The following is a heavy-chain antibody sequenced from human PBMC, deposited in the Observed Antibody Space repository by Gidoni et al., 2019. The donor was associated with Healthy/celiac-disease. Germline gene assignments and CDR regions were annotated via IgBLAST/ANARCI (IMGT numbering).Heavy chain of an antibody. CDR3: ARVRGYSNFDY. V-gene: IGHV4-39*01. CDR2: IYYSGST. CDR1: GRSISSSIYY. J-gene: IGHJ4*02. D-gene: IGHD4-4*01. Sequence: QLQLQESGPGLVKPSATLSLPCTVSGRSISSSIYYWGWIRHAPGKGLEWIGSIYYSGSTYYNPSLKSRVTISVDTSKNQFSLKLSSVTAADTAVYYCARVRGYSNFDYWGQGTLVTVSS.